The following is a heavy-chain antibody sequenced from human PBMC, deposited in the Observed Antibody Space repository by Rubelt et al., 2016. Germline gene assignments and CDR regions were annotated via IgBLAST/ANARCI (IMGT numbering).Heavy chain of an antibody. CDR1: GGFISTYY. V-gene: IGHV4-59*01. CDR3: ARHQLYEIVTGLYGMDV. J-gene: IGHJ6*02. CDR2: IYYSGST. D-gene: IGHD3-9*01. Sequence: QVQLEESGPGLVKPSETLSLTCNVSGGFISTYYWNWMRQPPGKGLEWLVYIYYSGSTSSTPPLKTLVTISVSTSKNQFSLNLIPVTVAITAGYYWARHQLYEIVTGLYGMDVWGQGTTVTVSS.